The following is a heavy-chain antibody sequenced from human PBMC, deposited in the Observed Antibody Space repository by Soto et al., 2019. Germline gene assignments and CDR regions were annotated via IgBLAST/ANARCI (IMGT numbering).Heavy chain of an antibody. CDR2: IDPSDSYT. J-gene: IGHJ6*02. D-gene: IGHD6-13*01. CDR3: ARTRPYSSSWYRNYYYYYGMDV. V-gene: IGHV5-10-1*01. CDR1: GYSFTSYW. Sequence: GESLKISCKGSGYSFTSYWISWVRQMPGKGREWMGRIDPSDSYTNYSPSFQGHVTISAGKSISTAYLQWSSLKASDTAMYYCARTRPYSSSWYRNYYYYYGMDVWGQGTTVTVSS.